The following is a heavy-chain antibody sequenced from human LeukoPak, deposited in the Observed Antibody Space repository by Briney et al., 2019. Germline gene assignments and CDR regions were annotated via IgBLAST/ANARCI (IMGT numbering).Heavy chain of an antibody. Sequence: PSETLSLTCTVSGGSISSYYWSWIRQPPGKGLEWIGYIYYSGSTNYNPSLKSRVAISVDTSKNQFSLKLSSVTAADTAVYYCARVTLGYPDYWGQGTLVTVSS. CDR2: IYYSGST. CDR1: GGSISSYY. J-gene: IGHJ4*02. D-gene: IGHD5-18*01. V-gene: IGHV4-59*01. CDR3: ARVTLGYPDY.